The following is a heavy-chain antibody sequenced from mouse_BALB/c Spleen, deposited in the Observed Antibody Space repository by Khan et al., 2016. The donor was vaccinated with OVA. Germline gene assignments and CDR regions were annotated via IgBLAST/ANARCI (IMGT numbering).Heavy chain of an antibody. Sequence: QVQLQQPGAELAKPGASVKMSCKASGYTFTNYWMHWVKQRPGQGLEWIGYINPSTDYTEYNQKFKDKATLTADKSSSTAYMQLTSLTSEYSALYYCVNHGSSSAWFTYWGQGTLVTGSA. D-gene: IGHD1-1*01. J-gene: IGHJ3*01. CDR2: INPSTDYT. CDR3: VNHGSSSAWFTY. CDR1: GYTFTNYW. V-gene: IGHV1-7*01.